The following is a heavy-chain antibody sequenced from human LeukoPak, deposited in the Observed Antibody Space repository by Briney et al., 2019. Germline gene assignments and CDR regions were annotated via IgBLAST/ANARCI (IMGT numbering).Heavy chain of an antibody. J-gene: IGHJ4*02. CDR1: GFTFSSYA. CDR2: ISSGGSTI. Sequence: GGSLRLSCAAPGFTFSSYAMSWVRQAPGKGLEWVSYISSGGSTIYYADSVKGRFTISRDNARNSLYLQMDSLRDEDTAVYYCASDGYGDYLFDYWGQGTLVTVSS. D-gene: IGHD4-17*01. V-gene: IGHV3-48*02. CDR3: ASDGYGDYLFDY.